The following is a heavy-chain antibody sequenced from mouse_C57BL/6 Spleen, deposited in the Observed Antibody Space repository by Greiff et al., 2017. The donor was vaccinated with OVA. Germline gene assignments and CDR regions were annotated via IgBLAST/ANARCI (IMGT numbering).Heavy chain of an antibody. CDR2: IYPGDGDT. CDR1: GYAFSSSW. CDR3: ETAQARGRY. D-gene: IGHD3-2*02. J-gene: IGHJ2*01. Sequence: VKLMESGPELVKPGASVKISCKASGYAFSSSWMNWVKQRPGKGLEWIGRIYPGDGDTNYNGKFKGKATLTADKSSSTAYMQLSSLTSEDSAVYFCETAQARGRYWGQGTTLTVSS. V-gene: IGHV1-82*01.